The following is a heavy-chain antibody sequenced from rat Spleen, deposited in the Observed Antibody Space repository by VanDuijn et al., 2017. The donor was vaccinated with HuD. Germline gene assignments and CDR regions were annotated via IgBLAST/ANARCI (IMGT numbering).Heavy chain of an antibody. CDR3: VRQDTSGYSNWFAY. Sequence: EVQLVESGGGLVQPGNSLKLSCAASGFPFSDYAMAWVRQSPKKGLEWVASISTGGGNTYYRDSVKGRFTVSRENTERTLYLLVDSLRSEDTATYYCVRQDTSGYSNWFAYWGQGTLVTVSS. V-gene: IGHV5S23*01. J-gene: IGHJ3*01. CDR2: ISTGGGNT. CDR1: GFPFSDYA. D-gene: IGHD4-3*01.